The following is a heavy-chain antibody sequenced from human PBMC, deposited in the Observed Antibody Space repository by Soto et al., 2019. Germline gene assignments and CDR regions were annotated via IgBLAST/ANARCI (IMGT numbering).Heavy chain of an antibody. J-gene: IGHJ6*02. CDR3: ARRPQFSPPSDYYYYGMDV. CDR1: GGSISSSSYY. V-gene: IGHV4-39*01. CDR2: IYYSGST. D-gene: IGHD6-6*01. Sequence: SETLSLTCTVSGGSISSSSYYWGWIRQPPGKGLEWIGSIYYSGSTYYNPSLKSRVTISVDTSKNQFSLKLSSVTAADTAVYYCARRPQFSPPSDYYYYGMDVWGQGTTVTVSS.